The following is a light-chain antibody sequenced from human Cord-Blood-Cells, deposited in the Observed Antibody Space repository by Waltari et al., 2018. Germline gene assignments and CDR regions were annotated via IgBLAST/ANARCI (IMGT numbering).Light chain of an antibody. CDR1: QDISNY. CDR3: QQYDNLPWT. Sequence: DIQMTQSPSSLSASVGARVTITCQANQDISNYLNWYQQKPGKAPKLLIYDASNLETGVPARFSGSGSGTDFTFTISRLQPEDIAAYYCQQYDNLPWTFGQGTKVEIK. V-gene: IGKV1-33*01. J-gene: IGKJ1*01. CDR2: DAS.